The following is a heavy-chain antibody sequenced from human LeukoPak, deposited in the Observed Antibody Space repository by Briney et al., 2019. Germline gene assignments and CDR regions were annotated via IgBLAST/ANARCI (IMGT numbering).Heavy chain of an antibody. CDR1: GFTFDDYA. V-gene: IGHV3-23*01. Sequence: GGSLRLSCAASGFTFDDYAMHWVRQAPGKGLEWVSAISGSGGSTYYADSVKGRFTISRDNSKNTLYLQMNSLRAEDTAVYYCAKAPLTCSSTSCYGNWFDPWGQGTLVTVSS. D-gene: IGHD2-2*01. CDR3: AKAPLTCSSTSCYGNWFDP. CDR2: ISGSGGST. J-gene: IGHJ5*02.